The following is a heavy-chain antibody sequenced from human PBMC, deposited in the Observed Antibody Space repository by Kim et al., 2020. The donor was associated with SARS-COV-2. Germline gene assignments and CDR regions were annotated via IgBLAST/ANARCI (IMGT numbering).Heavy chain of an antibody. CDR3: ARAISSVYDKGYYYGMDV. V-gene: IGHV1-69*13. CDR2: IIPIFGTA. J-gene: IGHJ6*02. D-gene: IGHD3-22*01. CDR1: GGTFSSYA. Sequence: SVKVSCKASGGTFSSYAISWVRQAPGQGLEWMGGIIPIFGTANYAQKFQGRVTITADESTSTAYMELSSLRSEDTAVYYCARAISSVYDKGYYYGMDVWGQGTTVTVSS.